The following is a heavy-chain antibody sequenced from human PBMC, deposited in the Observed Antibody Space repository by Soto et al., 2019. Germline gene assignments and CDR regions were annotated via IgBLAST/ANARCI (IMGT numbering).Heavy chain of an antibody. D-gene: IGHD6-13*01. CDR3: ARVPAPGSWYFQH. CDR1: GYTFTGYY. J-gene: IGHJ1*01. Sequence: ASVKVSCKASGYTFTGYYMHWVRQAPGQGLEWMGWINPNSGGTNYAQKFQGWVTMTRDTSISTAYMELSRLRSDDTAVYYCARVPAPGSWYFQHWGQGTLVTVSS. V-gene: IGHV1-2*04. CDR2: INPNSGGT.